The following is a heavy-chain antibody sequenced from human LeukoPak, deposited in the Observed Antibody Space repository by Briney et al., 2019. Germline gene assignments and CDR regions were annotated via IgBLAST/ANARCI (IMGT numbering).Heavy chain of an antibody. D-gene: IGHD3-10*01. J-gene: IGHJ4*02. Sequence: PGRSLRLSCAASGFTFRSYTMSWVRQAPGKGLEWVSSITFSSTYIYYADSVNGRITISRDNAKNSLYLQMNSLRAEDTAVYYCARDKYFGITMVRGDFDYWGQGTLVTVSS. V-gene: IGHV3-21*01. CDR3: ARDKYFGITMVRGDFDY. CDR2: ITFSSTYI. CDR1: GFTFRSYT.